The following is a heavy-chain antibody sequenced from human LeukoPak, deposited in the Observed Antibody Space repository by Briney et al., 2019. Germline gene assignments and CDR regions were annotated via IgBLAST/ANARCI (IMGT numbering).Heavy chain of an antibody. CDR1: GYTFIGYY. Sequence: ASVKVSCKASGYTFIGYYIHWVRQAPGQGLEWMGWINPNSGGTNYAQKFQGRVTMTRDTSISTAYMELSRLRSDDTAVYCCARTYCSSTSCANWFDPWGQGTLVTVSS. CDR2: INPNSGGT. J-gene: IGHJ5*02. CDR3: ARTYCSSTSCANWFDP. D-gene: IGHD2-2*01. V-gene: IGHV1-2*02.